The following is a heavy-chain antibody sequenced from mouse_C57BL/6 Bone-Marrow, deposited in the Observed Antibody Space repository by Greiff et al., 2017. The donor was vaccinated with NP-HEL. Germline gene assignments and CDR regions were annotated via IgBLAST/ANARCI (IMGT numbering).Heavy chain of an antibody. CDR2: GQGLEGIG. CDR3: SEDTAVYYCARSGCAY. CDR1: YTFSRRVH. J-gene: IGHJ3*01. Sequence: VQLQQSGPELARPWASVKISCQAFYTFSRRVHFAIRDTNYWMQWVKQRPGQGLEGIGEIDPSDSYTNYNQKFKGKATLTVDTSSSTAYMQRSSLTSEDTAVYYCARSGCAYWGEGALVTVSA. V-gene: IGHV1-50*01.